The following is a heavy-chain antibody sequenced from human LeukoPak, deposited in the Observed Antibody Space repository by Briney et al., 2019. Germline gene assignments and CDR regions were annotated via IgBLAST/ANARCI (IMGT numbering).Heavy chain of an antibody. Sequence: PSETLSLTCTVSGGSISSYYWSWIRQPPGKGLEWIGFIFYSGTTNYNPSLKSRVTISVDTSKNQFSLKLSSVTAADTAVYYCARQTGSGLFILPGGQGTLVTVSS. V-gene: IGHV4-59*08. J-gene: IGHJ4*02. D-gene: IGHD3/OR15-3a*01. CDR3: ARQTGSGLFILP. CDR2: IFYSGTT. CDR1: GGSISSYY.